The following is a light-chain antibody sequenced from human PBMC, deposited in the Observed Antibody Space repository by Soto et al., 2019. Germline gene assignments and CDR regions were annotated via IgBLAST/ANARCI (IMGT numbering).Light chain of an antibody. CDR2: LGS. CDR3: AQGLATPFT. Sequence: IVMTQAPLSRPVTPGEPASLSCSSSQSLLHSNGYTYFNWYLQRPGQSPQRLIYLGSNRDSGVPDRFSGSGSGTDFTLKINRVEAEDVGLYFCAQGLATPFTFGGGTKLDIK. J-gene: IGKJ4*01. V-gene: IGKV2-28*01. CDR1: QSLLHSNGYTY.